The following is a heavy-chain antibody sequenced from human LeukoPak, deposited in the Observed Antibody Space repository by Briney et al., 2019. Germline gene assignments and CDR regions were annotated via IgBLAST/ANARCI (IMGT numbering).Heavy chain of an antibody. D-gene: IGHD1-26*01. J-gene: IGHJ5*02. Sequence: KPSETLSLTCSVSGGSINNYYWSWIRQPAGKGLEWIGRIYTSGSTNYNPSLKSRVTISVDTSKNQFSLKLSSVTAADTAVYYCARESVGAKGEYNWFDPWGQGTLVTVSS. CDR2: IYTSGST. CDR1: GGSINNYY. CDR3: ARESVGAKGEYNWFDP. V-gene: IGHV4-4*07.